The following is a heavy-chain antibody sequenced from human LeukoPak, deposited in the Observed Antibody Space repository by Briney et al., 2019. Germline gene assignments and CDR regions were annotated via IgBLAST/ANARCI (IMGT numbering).Heavy chain of an antibody. J-gene: IGHJ4*02. CDR1: GFILSTSR. D-gene: IGHD3-16*02. CDR3: ASYERRCGTYLNYFDH. Sequence: GGSLRLSCAHSGFILSTSRMHGVRQAPGKGLEWVAFIRYDGGNTYYADSVKGRFTISRDNSKNTVSLQMNSLRGEDAALYYCASYERRCGTYLNYFDHWGQGTLVTVSS. CDR2: IRYDGGNT. V-gene: IGHV3-30*02.